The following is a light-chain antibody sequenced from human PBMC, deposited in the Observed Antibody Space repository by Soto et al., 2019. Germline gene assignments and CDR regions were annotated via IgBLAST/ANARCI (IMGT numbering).Light chain of an antibody. V-gene: IGKV3D-15*01. CDR1: QSVSSN. CDR2: GAS. CDR3: QQYNNWPRT. Sequence: EIVMTQSPGTLSVSPGEGATLSCRASQSVSSNVAWYQQKPGQAPRLLIYGASTRATGIPARFSGSGSGTEFTLTISSLQSEDFAVYYCQQYNNWPRTFGQGTKVDIK. J-gene: IGKJ1*01.